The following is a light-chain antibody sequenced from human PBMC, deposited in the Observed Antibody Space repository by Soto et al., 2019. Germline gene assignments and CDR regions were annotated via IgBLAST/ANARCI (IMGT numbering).Light chain of an antibody. CDR3: QQSYSTPQRT. CDR1: QSISSY. CDR2: AAS. Sequence: DIQMTQSPSYLSASVGDRVTITCRASQSISSYLNWYQQKPGKAPKLLIYAASSLQSGVPSRFSGSGSGTDFTLTISSLQPEDFATYYCQQSYSTPQRTFGQGTKVDIK. V-gene: IGKV1-39*01. J-gene: IGKJ1*01.